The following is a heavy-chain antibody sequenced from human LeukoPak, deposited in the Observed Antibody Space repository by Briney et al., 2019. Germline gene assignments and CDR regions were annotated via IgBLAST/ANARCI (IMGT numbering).Heavy chain of an antibody. Sequence: GGSLRLSCAASGFTYSNYDMHWVRQGPGGGLEWVSAIGIADDTHYADSVKGRFTISRENARNSLYLQINSLRDGDTAVYYCVRGGIRVSGIDAFDIWGQGKVVTVSS. CDR1: GFTYSNYD. V-gene: IGHV3-13*01. CDR2: IGIADDT. D-gene: IGHD5/OR15-5a*01. CDR3: VRGGIRVSGIDAFDI. J-gene: IGHJ3*02.